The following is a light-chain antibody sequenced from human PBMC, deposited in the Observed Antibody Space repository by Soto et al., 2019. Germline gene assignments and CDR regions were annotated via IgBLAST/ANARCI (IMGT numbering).Light chain of an antibody. J-gene: IGKJ1*01. CDR3: KQYGSYPRT. V-gene: IGKV1-27*01. CDR1: QGISNY. CDR2: AAS. Sequence: DIQMTRSPSSLSTCVGDRFTITCRASQGISNYLAWYQQKPGKVPKLLIYAASTLQSGVPSRFSGSGSGTDFTLTISSLQPEDVAVYYCKQYGSYPRTFGQGTKVDIK.